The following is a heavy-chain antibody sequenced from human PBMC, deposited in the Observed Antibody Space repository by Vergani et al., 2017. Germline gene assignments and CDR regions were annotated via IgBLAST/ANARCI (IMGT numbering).Heavy chain of an antibody. J-gene: IGHJ4*02. V-gene: IGHV5-10-1*03. CDR2: IDPSDSYT. D-gene: IGHD3-10*01. CDR3: ARRTVYYGSGSYDY. Sequence: EVQLVQSGAEVKKPGASLRISCKGSGYSFTSYWISWVRQMPGKGLEWMGEIDPSDSYTNYSQAFQGHVTISADKSISTAYLQWSSLKAADTAVYYCARRTVYYGSGSYDYWGQGTLVTVSS. CDR1: GYSFTSYW.